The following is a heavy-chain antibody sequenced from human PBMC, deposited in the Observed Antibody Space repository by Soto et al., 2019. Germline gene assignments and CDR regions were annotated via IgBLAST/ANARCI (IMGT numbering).Heavy chain of an antibody. Sequence: EVRLLESGGGLVQPGGSLRLSCAASGFTFSSYAMSWVRQAPGKGLEWVSAIGGSGGNTYYADSAKGRFTISRDNSKNTLYLQMNGLRAEYTAVYYCAKDRSNAWYGVGFWGQGTLVTVSS. J-gene: IGHJ4*02. CDR3: AKDRSNAWYGVGF. D-gene: IGHD6-19*01. V-gene: IGHV3-23*01. CDR2: IGGSGGNT. CDR1: GFTFSSYA.